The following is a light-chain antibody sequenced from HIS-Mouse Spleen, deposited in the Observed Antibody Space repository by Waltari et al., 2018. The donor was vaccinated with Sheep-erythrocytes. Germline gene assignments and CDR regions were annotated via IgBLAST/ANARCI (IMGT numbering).Light chain of an antibody. Sequence: AIQFNQSPSSLAASVRDRVTNTCRASQGISNALAWYQQKPGKAPKLLIYDASSLESGVPSRFSGSGSGTDFTLTISSLQPEDFATYYCQQYNSLPITFGQGTRLEIK. V-gene: IGKV1-13*02. CDR1: QGISNA. J-gene: IGKJ5*01. CDR3: QQYNSLPIT. CDR2: DAS.